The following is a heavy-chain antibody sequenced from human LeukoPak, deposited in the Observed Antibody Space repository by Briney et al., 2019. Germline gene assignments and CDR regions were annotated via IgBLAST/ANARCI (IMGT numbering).Heavy chain of an antibody. CDR2: IYIDGTGI. J-gene: IGHJ3*02. CDR3: ASTHSALDAFDI. CDR1: GFTFSKYW. D-gene: IGHD1-26*01. V-gene: IGHV3-74*01. Sequence: GGSLRLSCAASGFTFSKYWMHWVRQAPGKGLVWVSRIYIDGTGIVYAGSVKGRFIISRDNAKSTLYLQMNSLRAEDTAVYYCASTHSALDAFDIWGQGTMVTVSS.